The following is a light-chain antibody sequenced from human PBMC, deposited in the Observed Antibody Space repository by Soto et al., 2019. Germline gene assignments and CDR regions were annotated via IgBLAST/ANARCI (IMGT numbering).Light chain of an antibody. CDR2: GAS. V-gene: IGKV3-20*01. Sequence: EIVLTQSPGTLSLSPGERATLSCRASQSVSSFLAWYQQKPGQAPRLLIYGASNRATGIPDGFSGSGSGTDFSLTIIRLEPEDFAVYYCQQYGTSPQTFGQGTRLE. J-gene: IGKJ5*01. CDR3: QQYGTSPQT. CDR1: QSVSSF.